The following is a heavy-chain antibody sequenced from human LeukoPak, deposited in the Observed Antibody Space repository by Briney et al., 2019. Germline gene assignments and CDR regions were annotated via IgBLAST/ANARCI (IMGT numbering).Heavy chain of an antibody. CDR2: ISAYNGNT. CDR3: ARGGSGGILWFGEPFDY. J-gene: IGHJ4*02. V-gene: IGHV1-18*01. CDR1: GYTFTSYG. Sequence: ASVKVSYKASGYTFTSYGISWVRQAPGQGLEWMGWISAYNGNTNYAQKLQGRVTMTTDTSTSTAYMELRSLRSDDTAVYYCARGGSGGILWFGEPFDYWGQGTLVTVSS. D-gene: IGHD3-10*01.